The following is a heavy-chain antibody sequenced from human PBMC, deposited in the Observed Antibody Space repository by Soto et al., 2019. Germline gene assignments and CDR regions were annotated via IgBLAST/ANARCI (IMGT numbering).Heavy chain of an antibody. CDR1: GGTFSSYA. D-gene: IGHD5-18*01. CDR3: AIHRRWIQLWLRAAGMDV. Sequence: SVKVSCKASGGTFSSYAISWVRQAPGQGLEWMGGIIPIFGTANYAQKFQGRVTITADESTSTAYMELSSLRSEDTAVYYCAIHRRWIQLWLRAAGMDVWGQGTTVTVSS. J-gene: IGHJ6*02. V-gene: IGHV1-69*13. CDR2: IIPIFGTA.